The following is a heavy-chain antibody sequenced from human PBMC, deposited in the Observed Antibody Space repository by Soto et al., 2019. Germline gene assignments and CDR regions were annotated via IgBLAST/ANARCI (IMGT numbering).Heavy chain of an antibody. V-gene: IGHV4-4*02. Sequence: SETLSLTCAVSSGSISSNWWSWVRQPPGKGLEWIGEIYHSGITNYNPSLNSRVTISVDKSENHFSLDLSSVTAADTAVYYCSSQTYSYAWHHWGQGTQVTVSS. J-gene: IGHJ5*02. CDR3: SSQTYSYAWHH. CDR1: SGSISSNW. D-gene: IGHD5-18*01. CDR2: IYHSGIT.